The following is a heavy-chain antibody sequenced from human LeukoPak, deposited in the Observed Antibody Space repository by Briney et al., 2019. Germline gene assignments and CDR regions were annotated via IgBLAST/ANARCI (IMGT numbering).Heavy chain of an antibody. D-gene: IGHD3-22*01. J-gene: IGHJ4*02. V-gene: IGHV4-4*07. CDR1: SPSFSFHH. Sequence: SETLSLTCAVSSPSFSFHHWAWVRQPAGKGLEWVGRVHFSGSTNYNPSLRSGGAISLDKSKNDLSLTLKSVSAADTAVYYCARDESSRDDSGGYHYWGRGVLVTVSS. CDR2: VHFSGST. CDR3: ARDESSRDDSGGYHY.